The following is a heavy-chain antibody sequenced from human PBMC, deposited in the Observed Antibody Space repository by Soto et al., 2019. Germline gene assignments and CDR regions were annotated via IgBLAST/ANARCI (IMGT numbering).Heavy chain of an antibody. CDR1: GFTFSSYG. V-gene: IGHV3-33*01. Sequence: QVQLVESGGGVVQPGRSLRLSCAASGFTFSSYGMHWVRQAPGKGLEWVAVIWYDGSNKYYADSVKGRFTISRDNYKNTLNLQMNSLRAEDTAVYYCARWGISAGDYWGEGTLVTVSS. J-gene: IGHJ4*02. D-gene: IGHD6-13*01. CDR2: IWYDGSNK. CDR3: ARWGISAGDY.